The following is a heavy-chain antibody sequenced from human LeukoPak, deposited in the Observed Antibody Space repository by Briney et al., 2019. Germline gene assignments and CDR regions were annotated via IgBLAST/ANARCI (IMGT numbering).Heavy chain of an antibody. CDR1: GFTFSNAR. D-gene: IGHD3-10*01. Sequence: PGGSLRLSCAASGFTFSNARMSWVRQAPGKGLDYIGRIKSKTDGGTTDYAAPVKGRFTISRDDSKNTLYLQMNSLKSEDTAVYYCTTVGYGSGSSSFGDYFDYWGQGTLVTVSS. CDR3: TTVGYGSGSSSFGDYFDY. V-gene: IGHV3-15*01. J-gene: IGHJ4*02. CDR2: IKSKTDGGTT.